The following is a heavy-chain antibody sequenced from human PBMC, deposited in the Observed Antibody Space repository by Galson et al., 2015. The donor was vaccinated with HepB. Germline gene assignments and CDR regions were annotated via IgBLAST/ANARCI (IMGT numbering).Heavy chain of an antibody. J-gene: IGHJ4*02. Sequence: SLRLSCAASGFTFSDYYMSWIRQAPGKGLEWVPYISSSGSTIYYADSVKGRFTISRDNAKNSLYLQMNSLRAEDTAVYYCARGEANYDFWSGPPDYWGQGTLVTVSS. V-gene: IGHV3-11*01. CDR1: GFTFSDYY. CDR2: ISSSGSTI. CDR3: ARGEANYDFWSGPPDY. D-gene: IGHD3-3*01.